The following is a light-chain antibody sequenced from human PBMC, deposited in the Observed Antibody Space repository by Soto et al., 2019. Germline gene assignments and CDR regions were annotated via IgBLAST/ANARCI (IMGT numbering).Light chain of an antibody. J-gene: IGKJ2*01. V-gene: IGKV3-15*01. CDR2: RAS. CDR1: QNVGSS. Sequence: DILMTQSPATLSASPGDRATISCRASQNVGSSVAWYQQKPGQAPRLLIYRASTRATGIPARFSGSGSGTDFTITKRSLQSKDFAIHYCHYSRTFAQGTKLEIK. CDR3: HYSRT.